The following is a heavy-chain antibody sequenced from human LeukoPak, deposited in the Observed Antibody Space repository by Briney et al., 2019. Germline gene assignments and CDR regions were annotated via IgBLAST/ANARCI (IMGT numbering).Heavy chain of an antibody. Sequence: GGSLRLSCTVSGFTVSSNSMSWVRQAPGKGLEWVANIKQDGNEKYYVDSVKGRFTISRDNAKNSLYLQMNSLRAEDTAVYYCARATDPWGQGTLVTVSS. V-gene: IGHV3-7*01. CDR1: GFTVSSNS. CDR3: ARATDP. J-gene: IGHJ5*02. CDR2: IKQDGNEK.